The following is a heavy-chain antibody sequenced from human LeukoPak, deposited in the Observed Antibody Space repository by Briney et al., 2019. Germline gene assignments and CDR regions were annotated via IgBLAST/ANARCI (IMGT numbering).Heavy chain of an antibody. V-gene: IGHV5-51*01. CDR1: GYSFTSYW. CDR2: IYPGDSDT. J-gene: IGHJ5*02. D-gene: IGHD3-10*01. Sequence: GESLRISCKGSGYSFTSYWIGWVRQMPGKGLEWMGIIYPGDSDTRYSPSFQGQVTISADKSISTAYLQWSSLKASDTAMYYCARLVKGEYYYGSGSSYNWFDPWGQGTLVTVSS. CDR3: ARLVKGEYYYGSGSSYNWFDP.